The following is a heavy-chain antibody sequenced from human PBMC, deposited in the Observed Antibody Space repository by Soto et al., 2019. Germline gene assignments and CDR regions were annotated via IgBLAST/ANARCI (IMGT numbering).Heavy chain of an antibody. D-gene: IGHD1-26*01. CDR1: GFTFSSYD. Sequence: GGSLRLSCAASGFTFSSYDMHWVRQATGKGLEWVSAIGTAGDTYYPGSVKGRFTISRENAKNSLYLQMNSLRAEDTAVYYCARALVSYGAFDIWGQGTMVTVSS. V-gene: IGHV3-13*04. J-gene: IGHJ3*02. CDR3: ARALVSYGAFDI. CDR2: IGTAGDT.